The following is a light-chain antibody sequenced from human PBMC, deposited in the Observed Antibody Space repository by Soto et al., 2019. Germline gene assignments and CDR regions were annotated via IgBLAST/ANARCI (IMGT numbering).Light chain of an antibody. V-gene: IGKV3-11*01. CDR3: QQRSNWPST. Sequence: EIVLTQSPATLYLSPGERATLSCRASQSVSSYLAWYQQKPGQAPRLLISNRATGIPARFSGSGSGTDFTLTISSLEPEDFAVYYCQQRSNWPSTFGGGTKVEIK. CDR1: QSVSSY. CDR2: S. J-gene: IGKJ4*01.